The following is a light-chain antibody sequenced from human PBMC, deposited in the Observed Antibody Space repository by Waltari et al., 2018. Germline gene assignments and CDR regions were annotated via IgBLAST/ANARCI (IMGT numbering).Light chain of an antibody. CDR3: STYTTSSAPGV. J-gene: IGLJ1*01. CDR1: DSDVGAYDF. CDR2: EVS. Sequence: QSALTQPASASGSPGQSITISCSATDSDVGAYDFVSWYQQHPGKAPHPLLYEVSNRPSGSSSRFAASKAGNTASLTISGLQAEDEADYYCSTYTTSSAPGVFGTGTRVTVL. V-gene: IGLV2-14*01.